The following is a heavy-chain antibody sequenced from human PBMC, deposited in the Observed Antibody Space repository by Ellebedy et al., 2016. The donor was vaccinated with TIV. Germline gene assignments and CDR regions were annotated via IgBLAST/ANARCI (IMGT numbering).Heavy chain of an antibody. D-gene: IGHD6-19*01. V-gene: IGHV3-21*01. CDR1: GFNFSGYC. CDR2: ISSSSTYI. Sequence: PGGSLRLSCAGSGFNFSGYCMHWVRQSPGKGLEWVSSISSSSTYIYYADSVKGRFTISRDNAKNSVYLQMNSPRAEDTAVYYCARGRTCGAVADVFDYWGQGTLVTVSS. CDR3: ARGRTCGAVADVFDY. J-gene: IGHJ4*02.